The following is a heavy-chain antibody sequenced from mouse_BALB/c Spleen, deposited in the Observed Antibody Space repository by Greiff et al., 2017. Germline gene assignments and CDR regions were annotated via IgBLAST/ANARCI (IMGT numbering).Heavy chain of an antibody. CDR3: ARELTGTRGFAY. J-gene: IGHJ3*01. V-gene: IGHV5-4*02. D-gene: IGHD4-1*01. Sequence: EVKLVESGGGLVKPGGSLKLSCAASGFTFSDYYMYWVRQTPEKRLEWVATISDGGSYTYYPDSVKGRFTISRDNAKNNLYLQMSSLKSEDTAMYYCARELTGTRGFAYWGQGTLGTVSA. CDR2: ISDGGSYT. CDR1: GFTFSDYY.